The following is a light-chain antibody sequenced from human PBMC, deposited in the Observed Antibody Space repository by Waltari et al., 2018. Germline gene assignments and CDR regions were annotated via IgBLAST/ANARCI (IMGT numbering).Light chain of an antibody. CDR1: SSNIGSNT. CDR2: SNK. CDR3: AAWDDSLNGWV. V-gene: IGLV1-44*01. Sequence: QSVLTQPPSASGTPGQRVTISCSGSSSNIGSNTVNLYQQLPGTAPKRLIYSNKQRPSGVPDRFSGSKAGTAASMAISGLQSEDEADYYCAAWDDSLNGWVFGGGTKLTVL. J-gene: IGLJ3*02.